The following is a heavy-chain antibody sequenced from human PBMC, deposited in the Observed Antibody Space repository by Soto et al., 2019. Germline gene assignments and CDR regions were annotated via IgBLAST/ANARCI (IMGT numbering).Heavy chain of an antibody. CDR3: ARDSSTGYYSGMNV. Sequence: ASVKVSCKASGYTFTSYGISWVRQAPGQGLEWMGWISAYNGNTDYAQKLQGRVTMTTDTSTSTAYMELRSLRSDDTAVYYCARDSSTGYYSGMNVWGQGTTVTVSS. V-gene: IGHV1-18*01. CDR2: ISAYNGNT. CDR1: GYTFTSYG. J-gene: IGHJ6*02.